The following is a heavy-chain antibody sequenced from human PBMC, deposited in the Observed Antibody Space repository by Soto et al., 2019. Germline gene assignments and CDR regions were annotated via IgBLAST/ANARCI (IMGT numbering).Heavy chain of an antibody. Sequence: SETLSLTCAVYGGSFSGYYWSWIRQPPGKGLEWIGEINHSGSTNYNPSLKSRVTISVDTSKNQFSLKLSSVTAADTAVYYCARIPHCSGGSCYPAVDYWGQGTLVTVSS. CDR1: GGSFSGYY. J-gene: IGHJ4*02. D-gene: IGHD2-15*01. CDR2: INHSGST. CDR3: ARIPHCSGGSCYPAVDY. V-gene: IGHV4-34*01.